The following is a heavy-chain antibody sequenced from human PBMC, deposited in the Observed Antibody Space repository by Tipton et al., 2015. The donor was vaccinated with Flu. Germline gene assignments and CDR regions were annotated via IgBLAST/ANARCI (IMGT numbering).Heavy chain of an antibody. CDR3: ARGFQWYSYAFDI. CDR2: INPRSGAT. J-gene: IGHJ3*02. CDR1: GYTFTGSDYY. V-gene: IGHV1-2*06. Sequence: QLVQSGAEVKKPGASVKVSCKASGYTFTGSDYYIHWVRRAPGQGLEWMGHINPRSGATNYAQKFQGRVTLTRDTSISTAYMEVRRLRSDDTAVYYCARGFQWYSYAFDIWGHGTMVTVSS. D-gene: IGHD2-15*01.